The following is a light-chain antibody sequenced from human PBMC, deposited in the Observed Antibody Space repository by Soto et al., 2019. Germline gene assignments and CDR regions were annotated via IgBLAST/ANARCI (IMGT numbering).Light chain of an antibody. V-gene: IGKV1-12*01. J-gene: IGKJ4*01. Sequence: DIQMTQSPSSVSASVGDRVTITCRASQGITNWLAWYQQKPGQAPKLLIYAASGLPGGVPSRFSGSGSGTDFTRTISSLQPEEFAAYDCQQANSYPLTFGGGTKVEIK. CDR1: QGITNW. CDR2: AAS. CDR3: QQANSYPLT.